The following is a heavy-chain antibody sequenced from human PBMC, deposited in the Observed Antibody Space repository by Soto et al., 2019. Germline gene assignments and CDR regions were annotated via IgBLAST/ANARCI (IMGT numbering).Heavy chain of an antibody. V-gene: IGHV3-74*01. Sequence: EVQLVESGGGLVQPGGSLRLSCTAYGYTFRNDWMHWVRQGPGQGLVWVSRINTDGSFRDYADSVRGRFTISRDNAKNTLILQMNSLRAEDTAVYYCVRDTSAWSGKDYWGQATLVTVSS. CDR2: INTDGSFR. J-gene: IGHJ4*02. CDR1: GYTFRNDW. D-gene: IGHD6-19*01. CDR3: VRDTSAWSGKDY.